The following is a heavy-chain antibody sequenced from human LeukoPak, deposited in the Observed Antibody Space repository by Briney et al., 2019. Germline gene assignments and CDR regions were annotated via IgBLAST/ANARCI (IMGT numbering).Heavy chain of an antibody. CDR2: ISGSGGST. V-gene: IGHV3-23*01. Sequence: GGSLRLSCAASGFTFSSYAMSWVRQAPGKGLEWVSAISGSGGSTYYADSVKGRFTISRDNSKNTLYLQMNSLRAEDTAVYYCAKGGIAAAGTGLAYYYYMDVWGKGTTVTVSS. CDR3: AKGGIAAAGTGLAYYYYMDV. J-gene: IGHJ6*03. D-gene: IGHD6-13*01. CDR1: GFTFSSYA.